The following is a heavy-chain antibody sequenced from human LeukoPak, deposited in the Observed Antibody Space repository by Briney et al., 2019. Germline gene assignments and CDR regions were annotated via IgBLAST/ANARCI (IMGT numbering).Heavy chain of an antibody. CDR3: ARARGGDGYSYDY. J-gene: IGHJ4*02. CDR2: IIPILGIA. D-gene: IGHD5-24*01. V-gene: IGHV1-69*04. CDR1: GGTFSSYA. Sequence: SVKVSCKASGGTFSSYAISWVRQAPGQGLEWMGRIIPILGIANYAQKFQGRVTITADKSTSTAYMELSSLKSEDTAVYYCARARGGDGYSYDYWGQGTLVTVSS.